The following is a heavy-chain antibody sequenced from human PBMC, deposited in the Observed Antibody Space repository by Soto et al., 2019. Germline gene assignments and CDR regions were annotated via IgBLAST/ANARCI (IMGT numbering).Heavy chain of an antibody. CDR3: ARLTLDYVWGSSNDY. V-gene: IGHV4-39*01. Sequence: SETLSLTCTVSGGSISSSSYYWGWIRQPPGKGLEWIGSIYYSGSTYYNPSLKSRVTISVDTSKNQFSLKLSSVTAADTAVYYCARLTLDYVWGSSNDYWGQGTLVTVSS. J-gene: IGHJ4*02. D-gene: IGHD3-16*01. CDR1: GGSISSSSYY. CDR2: IYYSGST.